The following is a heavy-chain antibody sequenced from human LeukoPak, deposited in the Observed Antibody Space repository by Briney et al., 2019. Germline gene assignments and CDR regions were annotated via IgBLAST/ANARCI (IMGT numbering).Heavy chain of an antibody. D-gene: IGHD7-27*01. Sequence: SETLSLTCAVSGGSISSGGYSWSWIRQPPGKGLEWIGSIYYSRSTYYNPSLKSRVTISVDTSKNQFSLKLSSVTAADTAVYYCARQELGSYYYYGMDVWGQGTTVTVSS. J-gene: IGHJ6*02. V-gene: IGHV4-39*01. CDR2: IYYSRST. CDR3: ARQELGSYYYYGMDV. CDR1: GGSISSGGYS.